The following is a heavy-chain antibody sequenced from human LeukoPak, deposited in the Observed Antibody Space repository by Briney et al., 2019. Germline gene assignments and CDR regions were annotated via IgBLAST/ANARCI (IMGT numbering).Heavy chain of an antibody. CDR2: IIPILGIA. V-gene: IGHV1-69*02. Sequence: SVKVSCKASGGTFSSYTISWVRQAPGQGLEWMGRIIPILGIANYAQKFQGRVTITADKSTSTAYMELSSLRSEDTAVYYCARGGPPQYSSGWTGFDYWGQGTLVTVPS. CDR1: GGTFSSYT. D-gene: IGHD6-19*01. J-gene: IGHJ4*02. CDR3: ARGGPPQYSSGWTGFDY.